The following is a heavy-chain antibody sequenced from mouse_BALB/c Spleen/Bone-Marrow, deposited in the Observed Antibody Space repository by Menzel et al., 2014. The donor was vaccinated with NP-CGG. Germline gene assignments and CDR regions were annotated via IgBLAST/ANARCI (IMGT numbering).Heavy chain of an antibody. CDR3: ARGRPIYYGNLYAMDY. Sequence: EVKLVESGGGLVQPGGSRKLSCAASGFTFSSFGMHWVRQAPEKGLEWVAYISSGSSTIYCADTVKGRFTISRDNPKNTLFLQMTSLRSEDTAMYYCARGRPIYYGNLYAMDYWGQGTSVTVSS. CDR1: GFTFSSFG. J-gene: IGHJ4*01. V-gene: IGHV5-17*02. CDR2: ISSGSSTI. D-gene: IGHD2-1*01.